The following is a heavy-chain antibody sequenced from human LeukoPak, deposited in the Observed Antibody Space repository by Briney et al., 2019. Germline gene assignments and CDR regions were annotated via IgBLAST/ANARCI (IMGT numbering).Heavy chain of an antibody. CDR2: ISSSGTYI. D-gene: IGHD7-27*01. Sequence: PGGSLRLSCVASGSSFGAYSLNWVRQAPGEGLEWVSSISSSGTYIFYADSVKGRFTISRDNAKNSLFLQMNSLRAEDTAVYYCASAETGAGYYYYYYYMDVWGKGTTVTVSS. CDR1: GSSFGAYS. V-gene: IGHV3-21*04. CDR3: ASAETGAGYYYYYYYMDV. J-gene: IGHJ6*03.